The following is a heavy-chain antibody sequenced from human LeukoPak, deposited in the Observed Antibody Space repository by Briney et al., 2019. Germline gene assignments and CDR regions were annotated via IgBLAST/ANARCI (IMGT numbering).Heavy chain of an antibody. CDR1: GFTFSSYA. V-gene: IGHV3-23*01. D-gene: IGHD3-22*01. J-gene: IGHJ3*02. Sequence: HTGGSLRLSCAASGFTFSSYAMSWVRQAPGKGLEWVSVVSNGAGSTYYADSVKGRFTISRDNSKNTLYLQMNSLRAEDTAVYYCARSYSYYDSSGYWARRGDAFDIWGQGTMVTVSS. CDR2: VSNGAGST. CDR3: ARSYSYYDSSGYWARRGDAFDI.